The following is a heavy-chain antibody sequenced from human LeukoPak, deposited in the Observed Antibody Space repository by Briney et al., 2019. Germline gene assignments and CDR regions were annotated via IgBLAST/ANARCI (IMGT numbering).Heavy chain of an antibody. CDR2: IYHSGST. CDR3: ARGGTGDLTY. V-gene: IGHV4-39*07. CDR1: GGSISSSSYY. D-gene: IGHD1-1*01. J-gene: IGHJ4*02. Sequence: SGTLSLTCTVSGGSISSSSYYWGWIRQPPGKGLEWIGEIYHSGSTNYNPSLKSRVTISIDRSKNQFSLNLNSVTAADTAVYYCARGGTGDLTYWGQGTLVTVSS.